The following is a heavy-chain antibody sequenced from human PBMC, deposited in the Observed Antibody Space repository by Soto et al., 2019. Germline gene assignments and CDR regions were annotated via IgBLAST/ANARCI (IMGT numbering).Heavy chain of an antibody. D-gene: IGHD5-18*01. CDR1: GFTFSSYA. V-gene: IGHV3-23*01. CDR3: AKMNTAMVTYCFDY. J-gene: IGHJ4*02. Sequence: GGSLRLSCAASGFTFSSYAMSWVRQAPGKGLEWVSAISGSGGSTYYADSVKGRFTISRDNSKNALYLQMNSLRAEDTAVYYCAKMNTAMVTYCFDYWGQGTRVTVSS. CDR2: ISGSGGST.